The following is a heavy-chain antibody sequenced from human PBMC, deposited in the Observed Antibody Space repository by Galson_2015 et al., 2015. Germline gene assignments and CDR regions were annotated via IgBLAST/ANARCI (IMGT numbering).Heavy chain of an antibody. CDR1: GGSISSGSYY. D-gene: IGHD5-18*01. CDR3: ASSPTYSYGSGYFDY. Sequence: TLSLTCTVSGGSISSGSYYWSWIRQPAGKGLEWIGRIYTSGSTNYNPSLKSRVTISVDTSKNQFSLKLCSVTAADTAVYYCASSPTYSYGSGYFDYWGQGTLVTVSS. J-gene: IGHJ4*02. V-gene: IGHV4-61*02. CDR2: IYTSGST.